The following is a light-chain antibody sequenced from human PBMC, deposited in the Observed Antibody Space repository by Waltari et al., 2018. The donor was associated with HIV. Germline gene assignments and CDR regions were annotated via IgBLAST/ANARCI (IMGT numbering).Light chain of an antibody. Sequence: QSALTQPASVSGSPGQSISIPCHLHGYEYVSWYQRHPGKAPNVIIYEVTNRPSGLSNRFSGSKSGNTATLTISGLQPEDEADYFCTSYISGTTPVFGRGTRVTVL. J-gene: IGLJ2*01. CDR1: HLHGYEY. CDR2: EVT. V-gene: IGLV2-14*01. CDR3: TSYISGTTPV.